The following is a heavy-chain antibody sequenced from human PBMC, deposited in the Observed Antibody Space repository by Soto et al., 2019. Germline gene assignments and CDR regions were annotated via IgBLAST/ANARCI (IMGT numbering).Heavy chain of an antibody. CDR3: AKDQGSSWYEIDY. Sequence: ASVKVSCKASGYTFTSYDINWVRQATGQGLEWMGWMNPNSGNTGYAQKFQGRVTMTRNTSISTAYMELSSLRSEDTAVYYCAKDQGSSWYEIDYWGQGTLVTVS. CDR2: MNPNSGNT. D-gene: IGHD6-13*01. CDR1: GYTFTSYD. J-gene: IGHJ4*02. V-gene: IGHV1-8*01.